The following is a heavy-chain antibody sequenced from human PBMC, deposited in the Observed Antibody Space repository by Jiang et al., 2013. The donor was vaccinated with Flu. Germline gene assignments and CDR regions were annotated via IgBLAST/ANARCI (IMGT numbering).Heavy chain of an antibody. V-gene: IGHV4-34*01. Sequence: LLKPSETLSLTCAVYGGSFSGYYWSWIRQPPGKGLEWIGEINHSGSTNYNPSLKSRVTISVDTSKNQFSLKLSSVTAADTAVYYCARARRLLDYWGQGTLVTVSS. CDR2: INHSGST. CDR1: GGSFSGYY. J-gene: IGHJ4*02. CDR3: ARARRLLDY.